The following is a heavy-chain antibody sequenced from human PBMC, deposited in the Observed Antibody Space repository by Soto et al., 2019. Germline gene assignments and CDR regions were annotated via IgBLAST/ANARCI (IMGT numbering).Heavy chain of an antibody. CDR3: ARDLGTAHYYYYGMDV. D-gene: IGHD1-1*01. V-gene: IGHV4-34*01. CDR1: GGSFSGYY. J-gene: IGHJ6*02. CDR2: INHSGST. Sequence: PSETLSLTCAFYGGSFSGYYWSWIRQPPGKGLEWIGEINHSGSTNYNPSLKSRVTISVDTSKNQFSLKLSSVTAADTAVYYCARDLGTAHYYYYGMDVWGQGTTVTVSS.